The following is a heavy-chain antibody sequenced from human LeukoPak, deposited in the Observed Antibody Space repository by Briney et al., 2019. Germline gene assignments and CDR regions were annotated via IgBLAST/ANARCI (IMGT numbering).Heavy chain of an antibody. Sequence: GGSLRLSCAASGFTFSSYAMSWVRQAPGKGLEWVANINQDGSEKYYVDSVRGRFTISRDNARNSLYLQMHSLRAEDTAVFYCTGHYGMNVWGQGTTVTVSS. CDR2: INQDGSEK. V-gene: IGHV3-7*01. CDR3: TGHYGMNV. CDR1: GFTFSSYA. J-gene: IGHJ6*02.